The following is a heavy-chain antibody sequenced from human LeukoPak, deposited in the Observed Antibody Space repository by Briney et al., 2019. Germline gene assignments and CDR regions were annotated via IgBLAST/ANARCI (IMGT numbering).Heavy chain of an antibody. Sequence: ASVKVSCKASGYTFTSYGISWVRQAPGQGLEWMGWISAYNGNTNYAQKFQGRVTITANESTSTAYMELSSLRSEDTAVYYCARGDGYNYNWFDPWGQGTLVTVSS. CDR3: ARGDGYNYNWFDP. V-gene: IGHV1-18*01. CDR2: ISAYNGNT. J-gene: IGHJ5*02. D-gene: IGHD5-24*01. CDR1: GYTFTSYG.